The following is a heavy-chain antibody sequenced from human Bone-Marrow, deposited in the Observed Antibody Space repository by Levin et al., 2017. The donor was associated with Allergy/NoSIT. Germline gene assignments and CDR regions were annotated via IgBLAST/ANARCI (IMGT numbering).Heavy chain of an antibody. Sequence: GGSLRLSCSASGFRFDDYAVSWFRQAPGKGLEWLGFIRGKAYGGTTQYAASVKDRFTLSRDDSKNIAYLQMNSLKTEDTAVYYCSRDLFKAMVRGLTGDFWGQGTLVTVSS. V-gene: IGHV3-49*03. D-gene: IGHD3-10*01. J-gene: IGHJ4*02. CDR1: GFRFDDYA. CDR2: IRGKAYGGTT. CDR3: SRDLFKAMVRGLTGDF.